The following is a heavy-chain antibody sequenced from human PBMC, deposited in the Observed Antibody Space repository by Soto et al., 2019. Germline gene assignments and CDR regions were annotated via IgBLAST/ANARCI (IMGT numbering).Heavy chain of an antibody. D-gene: IGHD2-2*01. CDR2: IYYSGST. J-gene: IGHJ6*03. Sequence: SETLSLTCTVSGGSISSSSYYWGWIRQPPGKGLEWIGSIYYSGSTYYNPSLKSRVTISVDTSKNQFSLKLSSVTAADTAVYYCASQVVVPTYYMDVWGKGTTVTVSS. V-gene: IGHV4-39*01. CDR3: ASQVVVPTYYMDV. CDR1: GGSISSSSYY.